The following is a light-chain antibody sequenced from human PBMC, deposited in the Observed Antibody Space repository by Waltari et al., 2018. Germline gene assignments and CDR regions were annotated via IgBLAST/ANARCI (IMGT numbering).Light chain of an antibody. J-gene: IGLJ2*01. V-gene: IGLV2-14*01. CDR2: DVS. CDR3: SSYTSSSTS. Sequence: QSALTQPASVSGSPGQSITISCTGTSSDVGGYKYVSWYQQHPGKAPKLMIYDVSNRPSGVSIRFSGSKAGNTASLTISGLQAEDEADYYCSSYTSSSTSFGGGTKLTVL. CDR1: SSDVGGYKY.